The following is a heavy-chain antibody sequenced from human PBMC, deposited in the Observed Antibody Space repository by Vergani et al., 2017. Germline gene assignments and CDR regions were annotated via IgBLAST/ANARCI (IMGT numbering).Heavy chain of an antibody. V-gene: IGHV1-2*02. CDR3: ARVDTISTRDYFDY. CDR2: INPNSGGT. Sequence: QVQLVQSGAEVKKPGASVKVSCKASGYTFTEYFMHWVRQAPGQGLEWMGWINPNSGGTNYAQKFQGRVAMTRDTSISTAYMELSNLRSDDTAVYYCARVDTISTRDYFDYWGQGTLVTVSS. J-gene: IGHJ4*02. CDR1: GYTFTEYF.